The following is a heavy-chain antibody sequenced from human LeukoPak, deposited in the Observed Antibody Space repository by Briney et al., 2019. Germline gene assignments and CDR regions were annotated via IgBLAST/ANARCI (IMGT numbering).Heavy chain of an antibody. CDR1: GGTFSSYT. Sequence: GASVKVSCKASGGTFSSYTISWVRQAPGQGLEWMGRIIPILGIANYAQKFQGRVTITADKSTSTAYMELSSLRSEDTAVYYCARDVGDSYNSFDYWGQGTLVTVSS. V-gene: IGHV1-69*04. CDR2: IIPILGIA. CDR3: ARDVGDSYNSFDY. J-gene: IGHJ4*02. D-gene: IGHD3-16*01.